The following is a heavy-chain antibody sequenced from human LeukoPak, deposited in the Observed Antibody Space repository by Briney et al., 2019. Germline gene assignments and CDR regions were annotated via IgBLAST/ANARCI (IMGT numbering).Heavy chain of an antibody. D-gene: IGHD3-10*01. J-gene: IGHJ4*02. CDR1: GFTFSSYG. Sequence: GGSLRLSCAASGFTFSSYGMHWVRQAPGKGLEWVAVIWYDGSNKYYADSVKGRFTISRDNSKNTLYLQMNSLRAEDTAVYYCARDMHYYGSGSYGPAYWGQGTLVTVSS. CDR2: IWYDGSNK. V-gene: IGHV3-33*01. CDR3: ARDMHYYGSGSYGPAY.